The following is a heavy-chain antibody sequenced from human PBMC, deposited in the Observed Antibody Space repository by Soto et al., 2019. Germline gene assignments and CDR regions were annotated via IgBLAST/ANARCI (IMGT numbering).Heavy chain of an antibody. Sequence: QVQLQESGPGLVKPSGTLSLTCAVSGGSISSSNWWSWVRQPPGKGLEWIGEIYHSGSTNYNPSRKSRVTISVDKSKNQFSLKLSSVTAADTAVYYCARARIVGATDYYYGMDVWGQGTTVTVSS. CDR3: ARARIVGATDYYYGMDV. D-gene: IGHD1-26*01. J-gene: IGHJ6*02. V-gene: IGHV4-4*02. CDR2: IYHSGST. CDR1: GGSISSSNW.